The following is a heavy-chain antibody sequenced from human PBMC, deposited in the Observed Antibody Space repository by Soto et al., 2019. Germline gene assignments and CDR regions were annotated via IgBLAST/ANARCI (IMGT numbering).Heavy chain of an antibody. D-gene: IGHD2-2*01. CDR2: ISGSGGST. V-gene: IGHV3-23*01. CDR3: AKVSRGIGVVPAALN. CDR1: GHTFHNYA. J-gene: IGHJ4*02. Sequence: EVQLLESGGGLEQPGGSLRLSCVGSGHTFHNYAMTWFRQAPGKGLEWVSGISGSGGSTYYADSVRGRFTISRDDSKNPLYLQMNSLRAEDTAVYYCAKVSRGIGVVPAALNWGQGTRVTVSS.